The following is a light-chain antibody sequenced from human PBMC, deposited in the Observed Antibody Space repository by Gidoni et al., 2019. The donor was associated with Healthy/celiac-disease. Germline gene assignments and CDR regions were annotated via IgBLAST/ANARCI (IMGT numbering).Light chain of an antibody. CDR2: GAS. J-gene: IGKJ5*01. CDR1: QSVSSN. CDR3: QQYNNWPPIT. Sequence: GERATLSCRASQSVSSNLAWYQQKPGQAPRLLIYGASTRATGIPARFSGSGSGTEFTLTISSLQSEDFAVYYCQQYNNWPPITFVQGTRLEIK. V-gene: IGKV3-15*01.